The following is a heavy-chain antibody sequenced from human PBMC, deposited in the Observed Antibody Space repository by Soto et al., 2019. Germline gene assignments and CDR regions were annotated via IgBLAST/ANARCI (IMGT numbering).Heavy chain of an antibody. CDR1: GGSFRGYY. V-gene: IGHV4-34*01. CDR2: INDRGSI. Sequence: QVQLQQWGAGPLRPLETLSLTCGVSGGSFRGYYWAWIRQSPGKGLEWIGEINDRGSINYNPSLKSRVSISVDTSKDHDYLNLRSVTAADTAVYYCARESHDILTGPPWVWYFDLWGRGTLVTVSS. D-gene: IGHD3-9*01. CDR3: ARESHDILTGPPWVWYFDL. J-gene: IGHJ2*01.